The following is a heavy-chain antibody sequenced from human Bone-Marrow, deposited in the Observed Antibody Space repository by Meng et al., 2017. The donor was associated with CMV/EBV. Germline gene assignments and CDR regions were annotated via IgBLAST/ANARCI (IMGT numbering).Heavy chain of an antibody. Sequence: GESLKISCAASGFTFSNHVMHWVRQAPDKGLEWVAAISFDGHNEYYADSVKGRFTISRDTSKKTLYLQMDSLRAEDTALYYCARDDLPGAGRALDVWGQGTTVTVSS. V-gene: IGHV3-30-3*01. CDR2: ISFDGHNE. CDR3: ARDDLPGAGRALDV. D-gene: IGHD6-19*01. J-gene: IGHJ6*02. CDR1: GFTFSNHV.